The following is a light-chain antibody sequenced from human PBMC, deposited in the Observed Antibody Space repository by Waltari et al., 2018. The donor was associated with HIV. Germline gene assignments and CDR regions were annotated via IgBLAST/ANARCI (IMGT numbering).Light chain of an antibody. CDR3: QSADSSGTYAV. J-gene: IGLJ7*01. CDR2: KDT. V-gene: IGLV3-25*03. CDR1: ALPKQY. Sequence: SSDLPQPSSVSVSTGQTSRITCSGGALPKQYASWYHQKPGQDPGLVIHKDTERPSGIPERFSGSSSGTTVTLTISGVQAEDEGDYYCQSADSSGTYAVFGGGTQLTVL.